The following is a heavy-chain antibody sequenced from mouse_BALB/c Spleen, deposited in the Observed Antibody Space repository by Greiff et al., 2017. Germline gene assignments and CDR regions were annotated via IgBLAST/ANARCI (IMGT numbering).Heavy chain of an antibody. Sequence: VQLKESGPELVKPGASVKISCKASGYSFTGYFMNWVMQSHGKSLEWIGRINPYNGDTFYNQKFKGKATLTVDKSSSTAHMELRSLASEDSAVYYCARGTITTATYYYAMDYWGQGTSVTVSS. CDR2: INPYNGDT. V-gene: IGHV1-20*02. D-gene: IGHD1-2*01. CDR3: ARGTITTATYYYAMDY. J-gene: IGHJ4*01. CDR1: GYSFTGYF.